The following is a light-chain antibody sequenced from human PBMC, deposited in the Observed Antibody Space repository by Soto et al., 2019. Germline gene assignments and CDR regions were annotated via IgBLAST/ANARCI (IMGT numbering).Light chain of an antibody. CDR3: QQSYSTLPLT. V-gene: IGKV1-39*01. J-gene: IGKJ4*01. CDR1: QSISSW. CDR2: DAS. Sequence: DIQMTQSPSTLSASVGDRVTITCRASQSISSWLAWYQQKPGKAPKLLIYDASSLESGVPSRFSGSGSGTDFTLTISSLQPEDFATYYCQQSYSTLPLTFGGGTKVDI.